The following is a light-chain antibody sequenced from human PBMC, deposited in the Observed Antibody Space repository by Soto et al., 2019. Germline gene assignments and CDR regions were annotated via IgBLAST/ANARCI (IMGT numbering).Light chain of an antibody. CDR2: DAS. CDR3: QQRSNWPS. CDR1: QSVSSY. V-gene: IGKV3-11*01. J-gene: IGKJ5*01. Sequence: EILLTQSPATLSLTQWEIATLSCRASQSVSSYLAWYQQKPGQAPRLLIYDASNRATGIPARFSGSGSGTDFTLTISSLAPEDFAVYYCQQRSNWPSFGQGTRLEIK.